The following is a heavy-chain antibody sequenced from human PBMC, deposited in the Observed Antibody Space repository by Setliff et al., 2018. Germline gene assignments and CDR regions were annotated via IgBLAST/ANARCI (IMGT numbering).Heavy chain of an antibody. J-gene: IGHJ6*02. CDR2: INPDGSGK. Sequence: GGSLRLSCAASGFTFSYYYMSWVRQAPGKGLEWLASINPDGSGKYYVDSVKGRFTISRDNARNSLSLQMNSLRAEDTALYYCARDGVFYAMDVWGHGTTVTVSS. V-gene: IGHV3-7*01. CDR3: ARDGVFYAMDV. CDR1: GFTFSYYY. D-gene: IGHD3-10*01.